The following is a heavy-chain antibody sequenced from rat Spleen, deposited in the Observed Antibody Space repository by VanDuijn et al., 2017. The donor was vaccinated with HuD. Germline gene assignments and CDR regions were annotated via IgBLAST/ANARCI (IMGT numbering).Heavy chain of an antibody. V-gene: IGHV3-1*01. J-gene: IGHJ2*01. Sequence: EVQLQESGPGLVKPSQSLSLTCSVTDYSITSNYWGWIRKFPGNKMEWMGYINYIVSTNYNPSLKSRISITRDTSKNQFFLQLNSVNSEDKATYHCARWMTYRYNPFDYWGQGLMVTVSS. CDR1: DYSITSNY. D-gene: IGHD1-5*01. CDR2: INYIVST. CDR3: ARWMTYRYNPFDY.